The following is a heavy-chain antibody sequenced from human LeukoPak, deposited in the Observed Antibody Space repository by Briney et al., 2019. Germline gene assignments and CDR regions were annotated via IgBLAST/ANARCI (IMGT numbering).Heavy chain of an antibody. CDR2: INSDGSST. Sequence: GGSLRLSCAASGFTFSSYWMHWVRQAPGKGLVWVSRINSDGSSTSYADSVKGRFTISRDNAKNTLYLQVNSLRAEDTAVYYCARVGGYYDSSGYYYNAFDIWGQGTMVTVSS. CDR1: GFTFSSYW. V-gene: IGHV3-74*01. CDR3: ARVGGYYDSSGYYYNAFDI. D-gene: IGHD3-22*01. J-gene: IGHJ3*02.